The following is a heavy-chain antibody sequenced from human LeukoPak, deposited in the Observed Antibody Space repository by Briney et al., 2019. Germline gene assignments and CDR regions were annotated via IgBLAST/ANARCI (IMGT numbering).Heavy chain of an antibody. CDR3: ARDRITTIFGVVD. V-gene: IGHV3-53*01. CDR1: GFTVSSNY. D-gene: IGHD3-3*01. Sequence: PGGSLRLSCAASGFTVSSNYMSWVRQAPGKGLEGVSVIYSGGSTYYADSVKGRFTISRDNSKNTLYLQMNSLRTEDTAVYYCARDRITTIFGVVDWGQGTLVTVSS. J-gene: IGHJ4*02. CDR2: IYSGGST.